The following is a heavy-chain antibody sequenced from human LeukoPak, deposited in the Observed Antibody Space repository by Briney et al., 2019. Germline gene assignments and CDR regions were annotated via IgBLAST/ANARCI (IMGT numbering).Heavy chain of an antibody. V-gene: IGHV1-46*01. Sequence: ASVKVSCKASGYTFTSCYMHWVRQAPGQGLEWMGIINPSGGSTSYAQKFQGRVTMTRDTSTSTVYMELSSLRSEDTAVYYCARGQVYGSGSYYNTPFRYWGQGTLVTVSS. D-gene: IGHD3-10*01. J-gene: IGHJ4*02. CDR3: ARGQVYGSGSYYNTPFRY. CDR1: GYTFTSCY. CDR2: INPSGGST.